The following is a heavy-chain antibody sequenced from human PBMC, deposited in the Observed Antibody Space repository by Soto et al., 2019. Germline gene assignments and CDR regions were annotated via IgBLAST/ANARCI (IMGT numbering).Heavy chain of an antibody. CDR1: GGTFSRYS. D-gene: IGHD2-2*01. V-gene: IGHV1-69*08. CDR2: IIPIFGIA. J-gene: IGHJ6*02. CDR3: AREDRDRETGLVPAAIDGMDV. Sequence: QVQLVQSGAEVKKPGSSVKVSCKASGGTFSRYSITWVRQAPGHGLAWIGRIIPIFGIASYAQKFQGRVTMTADESTSTAYMELSSLRSDDTAVYYCAREDRDRETGLVPAAIDGMDVWGQGTTVTVSS.